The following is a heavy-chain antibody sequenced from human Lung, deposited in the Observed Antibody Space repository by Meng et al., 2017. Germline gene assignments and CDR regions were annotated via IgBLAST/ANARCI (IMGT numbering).Heavy chain of an antibody. CDR2: IQSGGRT. CDR1: GFTVRDTY. V-gene: IGHV3-66*02. Sequence: QLVGAGGGLVQPRGSLRLSCAVSGFTVRDTYMTWVRQAPGKGLEWVSLIQSGGRTYYADSVRGRFTISRDSSKNTLSLQMNSVRADDTAVYFCARGVGSGLYFYYFDYWGQGTVVTVSS. CDR3: ARGVGSGLYFYYFDY. J-gene: IGHJ4*02. D-gene: IGHD6-19*01.